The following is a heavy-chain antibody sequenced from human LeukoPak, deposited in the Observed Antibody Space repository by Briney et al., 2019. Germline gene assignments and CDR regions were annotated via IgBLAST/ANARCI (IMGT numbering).Heavy chain of an antibody. D-gene: IGHD3-10*01. Sequence: SETLSLTCTVFGGSISNHYWTWIRQPPGKGLEWIGPLSYSGSTNYNPSLKSRVTISVDSSNNQFSLKMNSVTAADTAMYYCARGRFGSGSKMYNFYFYMDVWGKGTTVTVSS. CDR1: GGSISNHY. J-gene: IGHJ6*03. CDR3: ARGRFGSGSKMYNFYFYMDV. CDR2: LSYSGST. V-gene: IGHV4-59*11.